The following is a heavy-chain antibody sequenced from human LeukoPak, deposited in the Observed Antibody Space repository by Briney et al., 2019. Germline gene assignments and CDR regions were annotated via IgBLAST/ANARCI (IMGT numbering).Heavy chain of an antibody. V-gene: IGHV1-2*02. Sequence: ASVKVSCKASGYTFTGYYMHWVRQAPGQGLEWMGWINPNSGGTNYAQKFQGRVTMTRDTSISTAYMELSRLRSDDTAVYYRARSGSPGAWFDPWGQGTLVTVSS. D-gene: IGHD1-26*01. CDR2: INPNSGGT. J-gene: IGHJ5*02. CDR1: GYTFTGYY. CDR3: ARSGSPGAWFDP.